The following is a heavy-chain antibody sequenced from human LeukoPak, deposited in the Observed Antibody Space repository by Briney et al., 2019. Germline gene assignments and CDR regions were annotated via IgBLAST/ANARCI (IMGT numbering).Heavy chain of an antibody. J-gene: IGHJ6*02. CDR1: GFTFDDYA. Sequence: GGSLRLSCAASGFTFDDYAMHWVRQAPGKGLEWVSGISWNSGSIGYADSVKGRFTISRDSAKNSLYLQMNSLRAEDTALYYCAKDEGPTYYYGMDVWGQGTTVTVSS. V-gene: IGHV3-9*01. CDR2: ISWNSGSI. CDR3: AKDEGPTYYYGMDV.